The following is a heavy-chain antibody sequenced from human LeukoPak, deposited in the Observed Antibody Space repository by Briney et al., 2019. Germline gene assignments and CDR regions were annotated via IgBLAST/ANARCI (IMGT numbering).Heavy chain of an antibody. V-gene: IGHV3-23*01. J-gene: IGHJ4*02. D-gene: IGHD4-17*01. CDR1: GFTFSSYN. CDR3: ARDDYGDSGPLFDY. CDR2: IRTNGAGT. Sequence: GGSLRLSCAASGFTFSSYNMNWVRRAPGQGLEWVSTIRTNGAGTHYADSMRGRFTISRDDSKNTLYLQMDSLRAEDTAVYYCARDDYGDSGPLFDYWGQGTLVTVSS.